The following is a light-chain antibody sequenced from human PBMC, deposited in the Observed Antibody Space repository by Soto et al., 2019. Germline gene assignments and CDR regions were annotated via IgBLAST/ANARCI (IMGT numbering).Light chain of an antibody. CDR3: CSYAGSFIYV. CDR2: DVT. J-gene: IGLJ1*01. CDR1: NSDVGGYNY. Sequence: ALTQPRSVSGSPGQSVTVSCTGTNSDVGGYNYVSWYQQHPGQAPKLIIYDVTQRPSGVSDRFSGSKSGNTASLTISGLQGDDEADYYCCSYAGSFIYVFGTGTKVTVL. V-gene: IGLV2-11*01.